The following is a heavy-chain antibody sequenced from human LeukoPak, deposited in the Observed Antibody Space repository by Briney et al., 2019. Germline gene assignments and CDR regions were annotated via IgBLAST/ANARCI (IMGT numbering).Heavy chain of an antibody. V-gene: IGHV3-23*01. J-gene: IGHJ2*01. D-gene: IGHD3-22*01. CDR2: ISGSGGST. Sequence: GGSLRLSCAASGFTFSSYAMSWVRQAPGKGLEWVSAISGSGGSTYYADSVKGRFTISRDNSKNTLYLQMNSLRAEDTAVYYCAKDFGSGYSYWYFDLWGRDTLVTVSS. CDR3: AKDFGSGYSYWYFDL. CDR1: GFTFSSYA.